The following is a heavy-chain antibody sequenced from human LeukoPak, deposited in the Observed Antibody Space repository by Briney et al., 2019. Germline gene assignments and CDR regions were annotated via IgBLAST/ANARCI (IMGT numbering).Heavy chain of an antibody. J-gene: IGHJ4*02. CDR1: GYSISSGYY. CDR3: ARGGWGRFLEWSTGLYVY. Sequence: SETLSLTCTVSGYSISSGYYWGWIRQPPGKGLEWIGSIYYSGSTYYNPSLKSRVTMSVDTSKNQFSLKLSSVTAADTAVYYCARGGWGRFLEWSTGLYVYWGQGTLVTVSS. CDR2: IYYSGST. V-gene: IGHV4-38-2*02. D-gene: IGHD3-3*01.